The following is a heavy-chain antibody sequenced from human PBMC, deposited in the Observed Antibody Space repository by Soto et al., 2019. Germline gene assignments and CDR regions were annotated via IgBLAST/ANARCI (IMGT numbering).Heavy chain of an antibody. CDR1: GYTFTSSV. V-gene: IGHV1-18*01. CDR3: ARVQEVEPPATNFFDS. D-gene: IGHD2-2*01. CDR2: ISTYNGNT. Sequence: QVQLVQSGAEVKMPGASVKVSCKASGYTFTSSVISWLRQAPGQGLEWMGWISTYNGNTNYAQKFQGSLTMTTDTSTTTAYMELRSLRSDDTAVYSCARVQEVEPPATNFFDSWGQGTLVTVSS. J-gene: IGHJ5*01.